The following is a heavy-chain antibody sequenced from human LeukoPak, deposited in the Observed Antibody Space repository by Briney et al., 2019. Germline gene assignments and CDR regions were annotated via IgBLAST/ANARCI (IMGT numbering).Heavy chain of an antibody. J-gene: IGHJ6*02. CDR3: ARLDYSNYRYYYYGMDV. Sequence: PSETLSLTCTVSGGSISSYYWSWIRQPPGKGLEWIGYIYYSGSTNYNPSLKSRVTISVDTSRNQFSLKQSSVTAADTAVYYCARLDYSNYRYYYYGMDVWGQGTTVTVSS. CDR1: GGSISSYY. V-gene: IGHV4-59*08. D-gene: IGHD4-4*01. CDR2: IYYSGST.